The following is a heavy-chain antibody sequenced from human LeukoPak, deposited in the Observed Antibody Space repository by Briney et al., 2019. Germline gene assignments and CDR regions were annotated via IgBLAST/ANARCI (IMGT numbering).Heavy chain of an antibody. D-gene: IGHD1-7*01. CDR3: AKGKLELRAYYFDY. CDR1: GFTFSAYA. V-gene: IGHV3-23*01. Sequence: GGSLRLSCAASGFTFSAYAMSWVRQAPGKGLERVSDISGSGGSTYYADSVKGRFTISRDNSKNTLYLQMNSLRAEDTAVYYCAKGKLELRAYYFDYWGQGTLVTVSS. CDR2: ISGSGGST. J-gene: IGHJ4*02.